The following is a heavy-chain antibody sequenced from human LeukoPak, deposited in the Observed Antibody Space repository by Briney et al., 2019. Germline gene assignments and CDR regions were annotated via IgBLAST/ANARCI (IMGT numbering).Heavy chain of an antibody. CDR3: ARLAVAGHIDY. D-gene: IGHD6-19*01. V-gene: IGHV4-59*01. J-gene: IGHJ4*02. CDR2: IYYSGST. CDR1: GGSIGSYY. Sequence: SETLSLTCTVSGGSIGSYYWSWIRQPPGKGLEWIGYIYYSGSTNYNPSLKSRVTISVDTSKNQFSLKLSSVTAADTAVYYCARLAVAGHIDYWGQGTLVTVSS.